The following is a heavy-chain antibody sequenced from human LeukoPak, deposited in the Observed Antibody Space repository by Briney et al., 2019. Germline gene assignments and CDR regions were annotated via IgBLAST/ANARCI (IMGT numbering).Heavy chain of an antibody. V-gene: IGHV3-21*01. CDR2: ISSSSSYI. D-gene: IGHD3-3*01. CDR1: GFTFSSYS. Sequence: PGGSLRLSCAASGFTFSSYSMTWVRQAPGKGLEWVSSISSSSSYIYYADSVKGRSTISRDNAKNSLYLQMNSLRAEDTAVYYCARDLDFWSGYTFHYYMDVWGKGTTVTVSS. CDR3: ARDLDFWSGYTFHYYMDV. J-gene: IGHJ6*03.